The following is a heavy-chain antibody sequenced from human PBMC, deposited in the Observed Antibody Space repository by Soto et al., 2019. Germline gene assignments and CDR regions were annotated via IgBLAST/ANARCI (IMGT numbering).Heavy chain of an antibody. V-gene: IGHV4-39*01. D-gene: IGHD3-16*01. CDR1: GGSISSSSYD. Sequence: PSETLTLTCTVSGGSISSSSYDWGWIRQPPGKGLEWIGSIYYSGSTYYNPSLKSRVTISVDTSKNQFSLKVSSVTAADTAVYYCARHQDGGYRQNWFDPWGQGTLVTVSS. J-gene: IGHJ5*02. CDR3: ARHQDGGYRQNWFDP. CDR2: IYYSGST.